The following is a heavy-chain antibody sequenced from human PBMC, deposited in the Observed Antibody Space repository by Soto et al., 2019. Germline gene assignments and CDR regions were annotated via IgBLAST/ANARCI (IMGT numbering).Heavy chain of an antibody. J-gene: IGHJ3*01. CDR1: IGSIFTTNW. D-gene: IGHD3-16*01. CDR2: IYHSGSP. CDR3: ARKPDVATAKVGGGYVFDV. V-gene: IGHV4-4*02. Sequence: QVQLQESGPGLLKLWGTLSSTAAALIGSIFTTNWWSWVPQSPGGGLRWIGDIYHSGSPKYNPSLKSRVSISIDKSKDRFFLNLTSVTAADTAVYYCARKPDVATAKVGGGYVFDVWGQGTMVTVSS.